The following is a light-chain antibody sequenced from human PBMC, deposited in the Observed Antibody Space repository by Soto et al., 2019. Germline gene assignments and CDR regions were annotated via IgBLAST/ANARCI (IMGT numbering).Light chain of an antibody. CDR1: QSVSNDY. V-gene: IGKV3-20*01. Sequence: EMVLTQSPGTLSLSPGDRATLSCRASQSVSNDYVAWVQQKPGQTPRLLIYGASTRATGIPARFSGSGSGTEFTLTISSLQSEDFAVYYCQQYGRSPQIIFGQGTRLEIK. J-gene: IGKJ5*01. CDR3: QQYGRSPQII. CDR2: GAS.